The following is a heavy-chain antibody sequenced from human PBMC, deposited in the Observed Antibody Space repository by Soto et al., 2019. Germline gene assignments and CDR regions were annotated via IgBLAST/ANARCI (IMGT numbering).Heavy chain of an antibody. V-gene: IGHV3-23*01. D-gene: IGHD1-1*01. Sequence: EVQLLISGGGLVSPGGSLRLSCAASGFTLSTYAMSWVRQAPGKGLEWLAGITFRGDNTYYADSVKGRFSLSRDNSRNRLDLQMNNLKVEDTALYYCARLGTMGVFDNWGQGTLLTVSS. CDR1: GFTLSTYA. CDR2: ITFRGDNT. J-gene: IGHJ4*02. CDR3: ARLGTMGVFDN.